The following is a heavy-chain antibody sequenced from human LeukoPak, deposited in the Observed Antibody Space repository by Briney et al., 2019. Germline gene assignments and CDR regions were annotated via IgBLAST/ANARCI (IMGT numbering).Heavy chain of an antibody. Sequence: GASVKVSCKASGGTFSSYAISWVRQAPGQGLEWMGGIIPIFGTANYAQKFQGRVTIIADESTSTAYMELSSLRSEDTAVYYCARDTTLSRVITTTTTYHYFYYIDVWGKGTTVTISS. CDR2: IIPIFGTA. V-gene: IGHV1-69*13. CDR3: ARDTTLSRVITTTTTYHYFYYIDV. J-gene: IGHJ6*03. D-gene: IGHD3-22*01. CDR1: GGTFSSYA.